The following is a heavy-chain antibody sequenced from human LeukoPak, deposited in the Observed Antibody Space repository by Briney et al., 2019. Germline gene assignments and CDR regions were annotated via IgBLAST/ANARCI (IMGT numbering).Heavy chain of an antibody. V-gene: IGHV3-30*02. Sequence: GGSLRLSCAASGFTFSSYGMHWVRQAPGKGLEWVAFIRYGGSNKYYADSVKGRFTISRDNSKNTLYLQMNSLRAEDTAVYYCAKVPLRDRGIFDYWGQGTLVTVSS. D-gene: IGHD3-10*01. CDR3: AKVPLRDRGIFDY. CDR1: GFTFSSYG. CDR2: IRYGGSNK. J-gene: IGHJ4*02.